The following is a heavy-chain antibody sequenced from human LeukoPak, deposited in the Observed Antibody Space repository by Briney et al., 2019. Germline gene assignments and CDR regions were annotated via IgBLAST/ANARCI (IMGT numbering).Heavy chain of an antibody. Sequence: SETLSLTCTVSGGSISSYYWSWIRQPAGKGLEWIGRIYTSGSTNYNPSLKSRVTMSVDTSKNQFSLKLSSVTAADTAVYYCARHESSSGISTFDYWGQGTLVTVSS. CDR2: IYTSGST. D-gene: IGHD6-6*01. CDR3: ARHESSSGISTFDY. J-gene: IGHJ4*02. CDR1: GGSISSYY. V-gene: IGHV4-4*07.